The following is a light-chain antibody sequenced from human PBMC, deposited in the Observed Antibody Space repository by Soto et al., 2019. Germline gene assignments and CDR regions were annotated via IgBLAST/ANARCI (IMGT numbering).Light chain of an antibody. V-gene: IGKV3D-20*01. Sequence: DIVLTQSPATLSLSPGDRVTLSCGASQSVVGGYFAWYQQKPGLAPRLIIYDTSIRASGIPGRISGSGSGTHFTLTISRLEPEDFAVYYCQQYGSSPSFGQGTKVEIK. CDR3: QQYGSSPS. CDR2: DTS. J-gene: IGKJ1*01. CDR1: QSVVGGY.